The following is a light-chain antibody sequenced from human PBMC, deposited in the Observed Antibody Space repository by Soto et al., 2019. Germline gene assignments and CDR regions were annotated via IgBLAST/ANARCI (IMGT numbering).Light chain of an antibody. CDR3: QQINSYPPGVT. CDR2: AAS. V-gene: IGKV1-9*01. CDR1: QGISSY. Sequence: DIQLTQSPSFLSASVGDRVTITCRASQGISSYLAWYQQKPRKAPKLLIYAASTLQSGVPSRFSGSRSGTEFTLTISSLQPEDFATYYCQQINSYPPGVTFGGGPKVEIK. J-gene: IGKJ4*01.